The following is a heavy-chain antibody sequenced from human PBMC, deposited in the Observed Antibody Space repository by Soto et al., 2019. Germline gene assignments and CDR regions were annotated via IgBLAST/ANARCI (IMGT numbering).Heavy chain of an antibody. CDR2: INPISGGT. J-gene: IGHJ6*02. V-gene: IGHV1-2*02. CDR3: ARTCIAVAGTKGPADCNYYYGMDV. CDR1: GYTFNGYY. Sequence: ASVKVSCKASGYTFNGYYIHWVRQAPGQGLEWMGWINPISGGTNYAQKFQGRVTMTRDTSISTAYMELSRLRSDDTAVYYCARTCIAVAGTKGPADCNYYYGMDVWRQGTTVTVSS. D-gene: IGHD6-19*01.